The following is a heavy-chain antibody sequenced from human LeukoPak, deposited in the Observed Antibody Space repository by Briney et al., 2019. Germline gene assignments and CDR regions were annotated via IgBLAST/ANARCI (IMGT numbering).Heavy chain of an antibody. V-gene: IGHV1-24*01. CDR3: ATEGCSGGSCQFDY. Sequence: ASVKVSCKVSGYTLTELSMHWVRQAPGKGLEWMGGFDPEDGETIYAPKFQGRVTMTEDTSTDTAYMELSSLRSEDTAVYYCATEGCSGGSCQFDYWGQGTLVTVSS. CDR2: FDPEDGET. D-gene: IGHD2-15*01. J-gene: IGHJ4*02. CDR1: GYTLTELS.